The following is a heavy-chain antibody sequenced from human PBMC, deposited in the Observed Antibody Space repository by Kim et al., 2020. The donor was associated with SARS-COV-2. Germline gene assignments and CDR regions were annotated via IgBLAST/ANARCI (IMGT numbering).Heavy chain of an antibody. V-gene: IGHV3-48*03. Sequence: YADDVKRRITISRETAKNEVYLRMNSLRVEDAAVYYCARDGGVSGLFDYWGHGTLVTVSS. CDR3: ARDGGVSGLFDY. J-gene: IGHJ4*01. D-gene: IGHD3-16*01.